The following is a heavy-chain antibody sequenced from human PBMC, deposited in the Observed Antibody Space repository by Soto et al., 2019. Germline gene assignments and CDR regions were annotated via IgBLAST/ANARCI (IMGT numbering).Heavy chain of an antibody. CDR3: ANAATYSSTTRCLRPAKPDV. Sequence: QPGGSLRLSCAASGFTFRSYAMTWVRQAPGKGLEWVSAISDSGDSTYYADSVKGRFTISRDNSKNTLYLQMNSLRAEDTAIYYRANAATYSSTTRCLRPAKPDVWGQGTTVTVSS. CDR2: ISDSGDST. V-gene: IGHV3-23*01. J-gene: IGHJ6*02. CDR1: GFTFRSYA. D-gene: IGHD2-2*01.